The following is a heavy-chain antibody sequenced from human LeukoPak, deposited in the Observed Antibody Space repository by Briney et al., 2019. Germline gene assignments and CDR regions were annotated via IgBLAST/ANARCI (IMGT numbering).Heavy chain of an antibody. D-gene: IGHD6-13*01. J-gene: IGHJ4*02. Sequence: SQTLSLTCTVSGGSISSGGYYWSWIRQHPGKGLEWIGYIYYSGSTYYNPSLKSRVTISVDTSNNQFSLKLSSVTAADTAVYYCARSSSWSSDYWGQGTLVTVFS. CDR3: ARSSSWSSDY. V-gene: IGHV4-31*03. CDR2: IYYSGST. CDR1: GGSISSGGYY.